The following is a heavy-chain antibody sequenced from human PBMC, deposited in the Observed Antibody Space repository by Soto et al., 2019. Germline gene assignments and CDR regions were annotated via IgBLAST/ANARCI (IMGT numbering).Heavy chain of an antibody. J-gene: IGHJ5*02. V-gene: IGHV4-39*01. D-gene: IGHD3-10*01. CDR3: ARRSNDSRLNYYLNWFHP. CDR2: VYYSGST. CDR1: GGSIRSNNYY. Sequence: QLQLQESGPGLVKPSETLSLTCNVSGGSIRSNNYYWAWIRQPPGKGLEWIGSVYYSGSTYYNPSLKSRVTISVDTSKNQFSLKLSSVTAADTAVYYCARRSNDSRLNYYLNWFHPWGQGTLVTVSS.